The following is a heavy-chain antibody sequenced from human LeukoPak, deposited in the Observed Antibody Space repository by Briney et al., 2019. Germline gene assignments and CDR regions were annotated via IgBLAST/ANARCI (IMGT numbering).Heavy chain of an antibody. J-gene: IGHJ4*02. CDR3: ARARGPAAALHFEF. D-gene: IGHD6-13*01. V-gene: IGHV1-2*02. Sequence: ASLKVSCKASGYTFTGYYIHWVRQAPGQGLEWMGWINPNGGCADYAQKFQGRVTMTRDTSINTAYMELSRLKSDDTAVDYCARARGPAAALHFEFWGQGTLVTVSS. CDR1: GYTFTGYY. CDR2: INPNGGCA.